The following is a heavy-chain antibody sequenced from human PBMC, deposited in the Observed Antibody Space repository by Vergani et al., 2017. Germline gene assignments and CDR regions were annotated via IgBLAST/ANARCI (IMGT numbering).Heavy chain of an antibody. Sequence: EVQLLESGGGLVQPGGSLRLSCAASGFTFSSYAMSWVRQAPGKGLEWVSAISGSGGSTYYADSVKGRFTISRDNAKNSLYLQMNSLRAEDTAVYYCARDTDYGSGSYAPYFDYWGQGTLVTVSS. CDR1: GFTFSSYA. CDR3: ARDTDYGSGSYAPYFDY. D-gene: IGHD3-10*01. CDR2: ISGSGGST. V-gene: IGHV3-23*01. J-gene: IGHJ4*02.